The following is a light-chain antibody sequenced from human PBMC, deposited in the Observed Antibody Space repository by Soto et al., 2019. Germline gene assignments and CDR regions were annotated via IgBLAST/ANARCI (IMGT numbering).Light chain of an antibody. CDR1: QTLLFTSTNKNS. Sequence: DVVMTQSPATLAVSLGERAAINCKSSQTLLFTSTNKNSLAWYQQKPGQPPKLLIYWASTRESGAPDRFSGSGSGTDFTLTISSLEPEDFAVYYCQQRSNWPLTFGGGTKVEIK. CDR2: WAS. J-gene: IGKJ4*01. CDR3: QQRSNWPLT. V-gene: IGKV4-1*01.